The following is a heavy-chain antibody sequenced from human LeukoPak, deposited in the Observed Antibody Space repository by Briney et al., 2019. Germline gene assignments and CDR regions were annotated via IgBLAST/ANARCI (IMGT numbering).Heavy chain of an antibody. Sequence: GASVKVSCKASGYTFTRNKIYWVRQAPGKGLEWMGTFNPSSGSTNYAQKFQGRVTMTRDTSTSTVYMELSSLRSEDTAVYYCARDPRQWFGDHGGWFDPWGQGTLVTVSS. CDR2: FNPSSGST. D-gene: IGHD3-10*01. J-gene: IGHJ5*02. CDR1: GYTFTRNK. CDR3: ARDPRQWFGDHGGWFDP. V-gene: IGHV1-46*01.